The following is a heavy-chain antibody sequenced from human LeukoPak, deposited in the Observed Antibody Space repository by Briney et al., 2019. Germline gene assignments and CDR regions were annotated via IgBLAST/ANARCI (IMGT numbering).Heavy chain of an antibody. D-gene: IGHD3-3*01. V-gene: IGHV3-23*01. Sequence: GGSLRLSCAASGFTFSSYAMSWVRQAPGKGLEWVSAISGSGGSTYYADSVKGRFTISRDNSKNTLYLQMNSLRAEDTAVYYCAKAHSSNPVLRFLEWDFGYYYYMDVWGKGTTVTVSS. CDR2: ISGSGGST. CDR1: GFTFSSYA. CDR3: AKAHSSNPVLRFLEWDFGYYYYMDV. J-gene: IGHJ6*03.